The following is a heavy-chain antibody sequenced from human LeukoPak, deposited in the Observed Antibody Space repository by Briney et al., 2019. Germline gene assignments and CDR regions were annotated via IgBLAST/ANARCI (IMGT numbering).Heavy chain of an antibody. V-gene: IGHV4-38-2*01. J-gene: IGHJ4*02. CDR2: IYHSGST. CDR3: ARLPTTDQLLPFDY. D-gene: IGHD2-2*01. CDR1: GYSISSGYY. Sequence: SETLSLTCAVSGYSISSGYYWGWIRQPPGKGLEWIGSIYHSGSTYYNPSLKSRVTISVDTSKNQFSLKLSSVTAADTAVYYCARLPTTDQLLPFDYWDQGTLVTVSS.